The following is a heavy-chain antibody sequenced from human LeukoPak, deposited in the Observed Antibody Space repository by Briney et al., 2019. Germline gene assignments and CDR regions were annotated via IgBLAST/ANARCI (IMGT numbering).Heavy chain of an antibody. V-gene: IGHV1-18*01. D-gene: IGHD4-17*01. CDR2: IGTYSGDT. Sequence: LECMGCIGTYSGDTDHAQKLLVRISMTSDTSTSTAYMDLRSLRSDDTAVYYCARAYGTWFDPWGQGTLVTVSS. CDR3: ARAYGTWFDP. J-gene: IGHJ5*02.